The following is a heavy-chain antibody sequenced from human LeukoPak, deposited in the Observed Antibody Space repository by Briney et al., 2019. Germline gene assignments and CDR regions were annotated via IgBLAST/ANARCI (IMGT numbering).Heavy chain of an antibody. Sequence: ASVKVSCKASGYTFTSYYMHWVRQAPGQGLEWMGWMNPNSGNTGYAQKFQGRVTMTRNTSISTAYMELSSLRSEDTAVYYCARGYGGHAFDIWGQGTMVTVSS. V-gene: IGHV1-8*02. J-gene: IGHJ3*02. CDR2: MNPNSGNT. D-gene: IGHD4-23*01. CDR1: GYTFTSYY. CDR3: ARGYGGHAFDI.